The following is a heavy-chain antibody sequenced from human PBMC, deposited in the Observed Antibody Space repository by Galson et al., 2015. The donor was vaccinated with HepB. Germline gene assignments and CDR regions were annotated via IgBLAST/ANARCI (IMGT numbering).Heavy chain of an antibody. V-gene: IGHV4-59*01. D-gene: IGHD2-21*01. CDR2: IYYSGST. J-gene: IGHJ4*02. CDR1: GGPISSYY. CDR3: ARDTRSPGIAHFDY. Sequence: ETLSLTCTVSGGPISSYYWSWIRQPPGKGLEWIGYIYYSGSTNYNPSLKSRVTISVDTSKNQFSLKLSSVTAADTAVYYCARDTRSPGIAHFDYWGQGTLVTVSS.